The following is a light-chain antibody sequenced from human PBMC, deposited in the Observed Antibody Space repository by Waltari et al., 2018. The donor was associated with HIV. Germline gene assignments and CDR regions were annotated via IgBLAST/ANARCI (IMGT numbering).Light chain of an antibody. V-gene: IGKV1-39*01. CDR1: QSISTY. CDR2: GAS. J-gene: IGKJ2*01. CDR3: QQSYSTLMYT. Sequence: DIKRTQSPSSLPAFVGDIVTIPCRASQSISTYLNWYQEKPGKAPNLLIYGASSLHSGVPSRFSGSGSGTEFTLTISSLQLEDFATYYCQQSYSTLMYTFGQGTKLEIK.